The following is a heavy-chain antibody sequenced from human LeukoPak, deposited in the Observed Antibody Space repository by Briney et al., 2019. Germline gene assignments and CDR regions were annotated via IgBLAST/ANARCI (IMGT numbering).Heavy chain of an antibody. D-gene: IGHD3-16*02. V-gene: IGHV3-11*01. J-gene: IGHJ4*02. CDR3: ATYTFGGVIVKAY. CDR2: ISSGGSTI. CDR1: GFTFNDYY. Sequence: PGGSLRLSCAASGFTFNDYYMSWIRQAPGKGLEWVSYISSGGSTIYYADSVKGRFTISRDNAKNSLYLQMNSLRAEDTAVYYCATYTFGGVIVKAYWGQGTLVTVSS.